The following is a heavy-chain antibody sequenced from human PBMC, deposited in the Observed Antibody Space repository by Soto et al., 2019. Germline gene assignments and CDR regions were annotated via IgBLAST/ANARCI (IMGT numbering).Heavy chain of an antibody. CDR3: AHRGRYGDYDWFDP. CDR2: IYWDDDK. Sequence: SGPTLVNPTQTPTLTCTFSGFSLSTSGVGVGWIRQPPGKALEWLALIYWDDDKRYSPSLKSRLTITKDTSKNQVVLTMTNMDPVDTATYYCAHRGRYGDYDWFDPWGQGTLVTVSS. CDR1: GFSLSTSGVG. D-gene: IGHD4-17*01. V-gene: IGHV2-5*02. J-gene: IGHJ5*02.